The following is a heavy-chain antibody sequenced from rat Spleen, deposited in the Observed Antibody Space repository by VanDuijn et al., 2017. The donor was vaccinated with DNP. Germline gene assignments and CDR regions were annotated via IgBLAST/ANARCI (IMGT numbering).Heavy chain of an antibody. CDR3: ATSESAGFVY. CDR2: ISTGGGST. V-gene: IGHV5-25*01. CDR1: GFTFSDYY. Sequence: EVQLVESGGDLVQPGRSLKLSCAASGFTFSDYYMAWVRQAPTKGLEWVASISTGGGSTYYRDSVKGRFTISRDNGKSTLYLQMDSLRSEDTATYYCATSESAGFVYWGQGTLVTVSS. J-gene: IGHJ3*01. D-gene: IGHD3-7*01.